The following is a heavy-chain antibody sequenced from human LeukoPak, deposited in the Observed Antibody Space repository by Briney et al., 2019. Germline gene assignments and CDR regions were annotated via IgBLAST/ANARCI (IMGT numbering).Heavy chain of an antibody. V-gene: IGHV4-39*07. CDR3: ARGAGQYYYYMDV. J-gene: IGHJ6*03. Sequence: SETLSLTCTVSGGSISSSSYYWGWIRQPPGKGLEWIGSIYYSGSTYYNPSLKSRVTISVDTSKNQFSLKLSSVTAADTAVYYCARGAGQYYYYMDVWGKGTRVTISS. CDR2: IYYSGST. CDR1: GGSISSSSYY. D-gene: IGHD3-10*01.